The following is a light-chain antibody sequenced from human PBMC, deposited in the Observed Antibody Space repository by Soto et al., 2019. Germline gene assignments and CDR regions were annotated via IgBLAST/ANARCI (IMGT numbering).Light chain of an antibody. CDR2: ADT. CDR3: SSYTNINTRACV. CDR1: SGDVGSYNL. Sequence: QSALTQPASVSGSLGQSITISCTGTSGDVGSYNLVSWYQQHPGKAPQFMICADTKRPSGVSHRFSGSKSGHTASLTISGLQAEDEAEYYCSSYTNINTRACVFGTGTKLTVL. J-gene: IGLJ1*01. V-gene: IGLV2-14*02.